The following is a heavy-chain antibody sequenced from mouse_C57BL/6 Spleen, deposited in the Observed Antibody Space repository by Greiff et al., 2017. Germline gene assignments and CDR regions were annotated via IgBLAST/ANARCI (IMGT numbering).Heavy chain of an antibody. V-gene: IGHV1-54*01. CDR1: GYAFTNYL. CDR3: ARNSAAQAPMDY. J-gene: IGHJ4*01. Sequence: QVQLQQSGAELVRPGTSVKVSCKASGYAFTNYLIEWVKQRPGQGLEWIGVINPGSGGTNYNEKFKGKATLTADKSSSTAYMQLSSLTSEDSAVYFCARNSAAQAPMDYWGQGTSVTVSS. D-gene: IGHD3-2*02. CDR2: INPGSGGT.